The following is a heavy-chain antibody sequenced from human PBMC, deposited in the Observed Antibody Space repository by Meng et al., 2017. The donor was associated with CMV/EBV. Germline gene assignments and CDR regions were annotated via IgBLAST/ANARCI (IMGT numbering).Heavy chain of an antibody. D-gene: IGHD6-13*01. CDR3: ARVEGSAATATD. V-gene: IGHV1-2*02. CDR1: EYKFTAYY. CDR2: ISPNTGDT. Sequence: ASVKVSCKTSEYKFTAYYVHWVRQAPGQGLEWVGRISPNTGDTFYGQKFQGKVTVTSDTSITTAFMELRGLRSDDTAVYYCARVEGSAATATDWGQGTLVAVSS. J-gene: IGHJ1*01.